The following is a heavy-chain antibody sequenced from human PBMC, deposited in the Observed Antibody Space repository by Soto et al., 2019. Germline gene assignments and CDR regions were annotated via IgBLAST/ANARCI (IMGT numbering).Heavy chain of an antibody. Sequence: QVRLVESGGGVVQPGRSLRLSCVASGFTLSNYAMHWVRQVPAKGLEWVAMISYDGHYKYYADSVRGRFTISRDNSKNTLYLQMNSLRAEDTAVYYCAKDRVDYGDYVLRWGQGTLVTVSS. CDR3: AKDRVDYGDYVLR. V-gene: IGHV3-30*18. CDR1: GFTLSNYA. D-gene: IGHD4-17*01. J-gene: IGHJ4*02. CDR2: ISYDGHYK.